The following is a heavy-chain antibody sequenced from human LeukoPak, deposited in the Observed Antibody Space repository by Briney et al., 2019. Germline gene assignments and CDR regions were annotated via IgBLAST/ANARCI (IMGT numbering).Heavy chain of an antibody. V-gene: IGHV4-61*02. CDR3: ARSYYYDSSGYYVSRLNWYFDL. D-gene: IGHD3-22*01. CDR2: IYTSGST. CDR1: GGSISSGSYY. Sequence: PSETLSLTCTVSGGSISSGSYYWSWIRQPAGKGLEWIGRIYTSGSTNYDPSLKSRVTISVDTSKNQFSLKLSSVTAADTAVYYCARSYYYDSSGYYVSRLNWYFDLWGRGTLVTVSS. J-gene: IGHJ2*01.